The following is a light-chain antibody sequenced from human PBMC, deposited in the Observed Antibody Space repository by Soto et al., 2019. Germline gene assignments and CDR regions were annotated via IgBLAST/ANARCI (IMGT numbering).Light chain of an antibody. J-gene: IGLJ2*01. CDR3: QSYDSCLRVV. CDR1: SSNIGAGYD. CDR2: GNS. Sequence: QSVLTQPPSVSVAPGQRVTISGTGSSSNIGAGYDVHWYQQLPVTAPQLLIYGNSNPPSGVPDRFSGSQSGTSASLAITGRQAEDEAVYYCQSYDSCLRVVFGGGTKLTVL. V-gene: IGLV1-40*01.